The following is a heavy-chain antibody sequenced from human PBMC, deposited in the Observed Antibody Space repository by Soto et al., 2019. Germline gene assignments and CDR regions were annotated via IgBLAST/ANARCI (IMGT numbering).Heavy chain of an antibody. CDR1: GGTFSSYA. J-gene: IGHJ4*02. D-gene: IGHD6-13*01. CDR3: ARDSGYSSSWYLAFDY. V-gene: IGHV1-69*13. Sequence: SVKVSCKASGGTFSSYAISWVRQAPGQGLEWMGGIIPIFGTANYAQKFQGRVTITADESTSTAYMELSSLRSEDTAVYYCARDSGYSSSWYLAFDYWGQGTLVTVSS. CDR2: IIPIFGTA.